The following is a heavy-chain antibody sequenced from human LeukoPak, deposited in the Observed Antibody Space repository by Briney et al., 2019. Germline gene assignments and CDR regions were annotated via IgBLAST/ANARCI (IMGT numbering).Heavy chain of an antibody. CDR3: ARDAPRGAGDKDY. J-gene: IGHJ4*02. CDR2: ISSSSGYI. V-gene: IGHV3-21*01. Sequence: GGSLRLSCAASGFTFSSYSMNWVRQAPGKGLEWVSSISSSSGYIYYADSVKGRFTISRDNAKNSLYLQMNSLRAEDTAVYYCARDAPRGAGDKDYWGQGTLVTVSS. CDR1: GFTFSSYS. D-gene: IGHD7-27*01.